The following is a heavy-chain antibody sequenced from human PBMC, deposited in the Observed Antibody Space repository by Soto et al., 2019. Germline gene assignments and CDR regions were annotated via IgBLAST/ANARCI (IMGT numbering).Heavy chain of an antibody. CDR3: ARGTAMVTGYYYYGMDV. CDR1: RFSLSTSGMC. J-gene: IGHJ6*02. CDR2: IDWDDDK. V-gene: IGHV2-70*01. D-gene: IGHD5-18*01. Sequence: SGPTLVNPTPTLTLTCTFSRFSLSTSGMCVSWIRQPPGKALEWHALIDWDDDKYYSTSLKTRLTISKDTSKNQVVLTMTNMDPVDTATYFCARGTAMVTGYYYYGMDVWGQGTTVTAP.